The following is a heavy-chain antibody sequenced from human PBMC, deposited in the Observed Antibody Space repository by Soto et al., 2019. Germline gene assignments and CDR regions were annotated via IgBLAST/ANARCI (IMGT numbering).Heavy chain of an antibody. D-gene: IGHD3-22*01. CDR3: ARATYYYDSSHFDY. J-gene: IGHJ4*02. CDR2: IYYSGST. CDR1: GDSISSYY. Sequence: SETLSITFTVCGDSISSYYWGWIRQPPGKGLEWIGYIYYSGSTNYNPSLKSRVTISVDTSKNQFSLKLSSVTAADTAVYYCARATYYYDSSHFDYWGQETLVTVSS. V-gene: IGHV4-59*12.